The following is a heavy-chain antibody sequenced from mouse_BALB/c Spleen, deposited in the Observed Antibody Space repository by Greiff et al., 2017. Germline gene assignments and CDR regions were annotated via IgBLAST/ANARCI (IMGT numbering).Heavy chain of an antibody. J-gene: IGHJ3*01. CDR1: GFTFTDYY. CDR3: ARDERYDRAWFAY. V-gene: IGHV7-3*02. CDR2: IRNKANGYTT. D-gene: IGHD2-14*01. Sequence: EVKLMESGGGLVQPGGSLRLSCATSGFTFTDYYMSWVRQPPGKALEWLGFIRNKANGYTTEYSASVKGRFTISRDNSQSILYLQMNTLRAEDSATYYCARDERYDRAWFAYWGQGTLVTVSA.